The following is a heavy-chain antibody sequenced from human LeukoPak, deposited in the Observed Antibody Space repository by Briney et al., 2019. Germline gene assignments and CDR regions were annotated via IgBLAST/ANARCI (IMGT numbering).Heavy chain of an antibody. V-gene: IGHV3-21*01. Sequence: GGSLRLSCAASGFTFSSYSMNWVRQAPGKGLKWVSSISSSSSYIYYADSVKGRFTISRDNAKNSLYLQMNSLRAGDTAVYYCARAYCSSTSCYSSYYGMDVWGQGTTVTVSS. CDR3: ARAYCSSTSCYSSYYGMDV. J-gene: IGHJ6*02. D-gene: IGHD2-2*02. CDR1: GFTFSSYS. CDR2: ISSSSSYI.